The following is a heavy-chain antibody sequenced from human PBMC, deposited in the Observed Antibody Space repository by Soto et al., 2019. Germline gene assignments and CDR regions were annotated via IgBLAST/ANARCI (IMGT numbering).Heavy chain of an antibody. D-gene: IGHD3-3*01. Sequence: WATQSLTCAVYGGSVNGYYWNWIRPPPGKGLEWIGEINHTGGTHYNPSLKSRVTMSVDTSKNQFSLRLSSVTAADTAIYYCATRITVFGLLIPPFDPWGQGTQVTVS. CDR1: GGSVNGYY. V-gene: IGHV4-34*01. CDR3: ATRITVFGLLIPPFDP. J-gene: IGHJ5*02. CDR2: INHTGGT.